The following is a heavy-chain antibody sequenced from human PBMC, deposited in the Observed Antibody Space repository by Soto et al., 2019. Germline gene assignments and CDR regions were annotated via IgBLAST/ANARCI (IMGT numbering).Heavy chain of an antibody. CDR3: ARNLVIGGSYSVALNSFDY. CDR1: GGTFSSFA. J-gene: IGHJ4*02. D-gene: IGHD1-26*01. Sequence: ASVKVSCKASGGTFSSFAISWVRQAPGQGLEWMGGIIPMLGTTKDAQKFQGRVTITADESTSTAYMELSSLRSEDTAVYYCARNLVIGGSYSVALNSFDYWGQGPLVTVSS. CDR2: IIPMLGTT. V-gene: IGHV1-69*13.